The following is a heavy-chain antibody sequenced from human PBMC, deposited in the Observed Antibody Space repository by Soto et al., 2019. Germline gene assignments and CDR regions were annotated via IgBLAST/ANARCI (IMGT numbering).Heavy chain of an antibody. J-gene: IGHJ4*02. Sequence: EVRLLESGGGLVQPGGSLRLSCAASGFTFSVYDMNWVRQAPGKGLERVSGISGSGDSTDYADFVKGRFTVSRDNSKSMLYLQTNSLSTDDTAIFYCAKAFYGGFTYWGQGTLVTVSS. CDR1: GFTFSVYD. V-gene: IGHV3-23*01. D-gene: IGHD3-10*01. CDR3: AKAFYGGFTY. CDR2: ISGSGDST.